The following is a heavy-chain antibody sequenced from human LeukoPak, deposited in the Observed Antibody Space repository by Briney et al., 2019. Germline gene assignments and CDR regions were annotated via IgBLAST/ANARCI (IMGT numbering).Heavy chain of an antibody. V-gene: IGHV1-18*01. J-gene: IGHJ4*02. CDR2: ISAYNGNT. CDR1: GYTFTSYG. Sequence: ASVKVSCKASGYTFTSYGISWVRQAPGQGLEWMGWISAYNGNTNYAQKLQGRVTMTTDTSTSTAYMELRSLRSDDTAVYYCVVVTAFLGLLHHSWGQGTLVTVSS. CDR3: VVVTAFLGLLHHS. D-gene: IGHD2-21*02.